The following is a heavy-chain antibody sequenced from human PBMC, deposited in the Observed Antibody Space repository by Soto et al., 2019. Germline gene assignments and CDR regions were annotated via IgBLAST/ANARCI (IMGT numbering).Heavy chain of an antibody. CDR3: AYHYGGNSV. Sequence: QVQLVQSGAEVKKPGSSVKVSCKASGGTFSSYTISWVRQAPGQGLEWMGRIIPILGIANYAQKFQGRVTXXADKSTSTAYMELSSLRSEDTAVYYCAYHYGGNSVWGQGTLVTVSS. CDR1: GGTFSSYT. V-gene: IGHV1-69*02. D-gene: IGHD4-17*01. CDR2: IIPILGIA. J-gene: IGHJ4*02.